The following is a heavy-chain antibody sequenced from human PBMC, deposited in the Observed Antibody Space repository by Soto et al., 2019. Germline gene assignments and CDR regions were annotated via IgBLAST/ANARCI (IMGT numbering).Heavy chain of an antibody. CDR2: INPNSGVT. D-gene: IGHD1-26*01. J-gene: IGHJ6*03. V-gene: IGHV1-2*02. CDR3: ARIEWEYPGYDNSDMDA. Sequence: QVQLVQSGPEVKKAGASVKVSCKASGYSFTGYYMHWVRQAPGQGLEWMGWINPNSGVTNYAQKFQARATMTRDTAVSTAYMALGRLKSDSTAVYFCARIEWEYPGYDNSDMDAWGHGTTLTVSS. CDR1: GYSFTGYY.